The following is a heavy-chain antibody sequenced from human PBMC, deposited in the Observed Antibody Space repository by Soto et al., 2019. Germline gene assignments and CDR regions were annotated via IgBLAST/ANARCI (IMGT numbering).Heavy chain of an antibody. CDR3: AGDIAVASALGY. D-gene: IGHD6-19*01. J-gene: IGHJ4*02. V-gene: IGHV1-3*01. Sequence: QVQLVQSGAEVKKPGASVKVSCKASGYTFTSYTMHWVRQAPGQRLEWMGWINAGIGHTKYSQRFQDRVTITRDPSASTAYMELSSLRPEDTAVYYCAGDIAVASALGYWGQGTLVTVSS. CDR2: INAGIGHT. CDR1: GYTFTSYT.